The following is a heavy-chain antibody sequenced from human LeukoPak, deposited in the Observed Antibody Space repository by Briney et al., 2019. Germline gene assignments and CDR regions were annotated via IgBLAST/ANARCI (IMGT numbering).Heavy chain of an antibody. V-gene: IGHV3-23*01. CDR3: AKDLSEEVTPEI. Sequence: PGGSLRLSCAASGFTFSSYAMSWVRQAPGKGLEWVSAISGSGASTYYADSVKGRFTISRDNSKNTLSLQMNSLRAEDTAVYYCAKDLSEEVTPEIWGQGTMVTVSS. CDR1: GFTFSSYA. J-gene: IGHJ3*02. D-gene: IGHD2-21*02. CDR2: ISGSGAST.